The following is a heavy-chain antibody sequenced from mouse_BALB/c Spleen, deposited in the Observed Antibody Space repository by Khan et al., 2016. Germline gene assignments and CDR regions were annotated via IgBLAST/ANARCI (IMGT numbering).Heavy chain of an antibody. V-gene: IGHV1S136*01. CDR3: ATNWGDY. CDR1: GYTFTSYV. J-gene: IGHJ2*01. D-gene: IGHD4-1*01. CDR2: FIPYNDDT. Sequence: VQLQQSGPELVKPGASVKMSCKTSGYTFTSYVIHWVKQKPGQGLEWIGYFIPYNDDTKCNERFKGKATLTSDKSSSTAYMELSSLTSDDSAVYYCATNWGDYWGQGTTLTVSS.